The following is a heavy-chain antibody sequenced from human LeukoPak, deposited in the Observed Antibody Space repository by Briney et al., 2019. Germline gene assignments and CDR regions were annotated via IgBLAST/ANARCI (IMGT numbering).Heavy chain of an antibody. J-gene: IGHJ4*02. D-gene: IGHD6-13*01. CDR3: ARDHEGIAAAGTVDY. Sequence: GGSLRLSCAASGFTFSSYWMHWVRQAPGKGLVWVSRINSDGSSTSYADSVKGRFTISRDNAKNTLYLQMNSLRAEDTAVYYCARDHEGIAAAGTVDYWGQGTLVTVSS. CDR2: INSDGSST. CDR1: GFTFSSYW. V-gene: IGHV3-74*01.